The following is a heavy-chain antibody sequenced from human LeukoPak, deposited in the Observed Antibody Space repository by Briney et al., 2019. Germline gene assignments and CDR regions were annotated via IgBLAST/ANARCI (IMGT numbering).Heavy chain of an antibody. CDR3: AKDQGSYYYDTSGYPDY. V-gene: IGHV3-23*01. D-gene: IGHD3-22*01. CDR1: GFTFSSYA. Sequence: GGSLRLSCAASGFTFSSYAMSWVRQAPGKGLEWVSAISGSGGSTYYADSVKGRFTISRDNSKDTLYLQMNSLRAEDTAVYYCAKDQGSYYYDTSGYPDYWGQGTLVTVSS. CDR2: ISGSGGST. J-gene: IGHJ4*02.